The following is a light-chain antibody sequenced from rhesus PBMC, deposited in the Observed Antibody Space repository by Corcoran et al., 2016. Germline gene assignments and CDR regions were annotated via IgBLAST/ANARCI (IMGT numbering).Light chain of an antibody. CDR3: QRYDDLPHA. CDR1: QGISSW. Sequence: DIQMTQSPSSLSASVGDKVTITCHASQGISSWLAWSQQKPGKTPKPLIYYASSLQSGVPSRVSGSGSGTDYTLTISSRQPEDFATDYYQRYDDLPHAFSGGTKVELK. V-gene: IGKV1-19*01. CDR2: YAS. J-gene: IGKJ4*01.